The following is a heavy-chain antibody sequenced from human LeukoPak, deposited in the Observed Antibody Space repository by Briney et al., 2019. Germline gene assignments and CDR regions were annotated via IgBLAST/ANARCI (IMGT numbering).Heavy chain of an antibody. CDR3: ARVDTVGTVNPFY. Sequence: ASVKVSCKTSGYTFSAFYIHWVRQVPGQGLEWMGWLRPDTGATNFAQNFLGRVTMTGDASISTAYMELSRLRPDDTAVYYCARVDTVGTVNPFYWGQGTLVTVSS. J-gene: IGHJ4*02. V-gene: IGHV1-2*02. D-gene: IGHD5-12*01. CDR2: LRPDTGAT. CDR1: GYTFSAFY.